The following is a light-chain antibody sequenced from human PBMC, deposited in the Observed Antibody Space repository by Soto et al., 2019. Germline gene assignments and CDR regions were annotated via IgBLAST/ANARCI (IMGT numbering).Light chain of an antibody. V-gene: IGKV1-5*01. Sequence: DIQMTQSPSTLSASVGDRVTITCRASQSISSWLAWYQQKPGKAPKLLIYDASSLESGVPSRFSGSGSGTEFTLTISSLQPDDFATYYCQQYKSYWTFGQRT. CDR3: QQYKSYWT. CDR1: QSISSW. J-gene: IGKJ1*01. CDR2: DAS.